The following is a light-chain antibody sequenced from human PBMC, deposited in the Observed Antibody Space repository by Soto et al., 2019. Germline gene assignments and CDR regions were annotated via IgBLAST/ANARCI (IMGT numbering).Light chain of an antibody. Sequence: QSVLTQPPSASETPGQRVTISCSGSSSNIGINTVDWFQQLPGTAPKLLIYNNNQRPSGVPDRFSGSKSGTSASLAISGLQSEDESDYYWAAWDDSLNGYVFGPGTKVTVL. CDR2: NNN. V-gene: IGLV1-44*01. CDR1: SSNIGINT. CDR3: AAWDDSLNGYV. J-gene: IGLJ1*01.